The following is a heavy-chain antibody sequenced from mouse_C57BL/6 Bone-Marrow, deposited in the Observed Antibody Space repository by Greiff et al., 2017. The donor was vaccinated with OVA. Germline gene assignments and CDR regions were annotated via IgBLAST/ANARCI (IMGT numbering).Heavy chain of an antibody. CDR3: VIHETLRDDGYYEIFAY. D-gene: IGHD2-3*01. CDR2: LRSKSNNYAT. CDR1: GFSFNTYA. V-gene: IGHV10-1*01. J-gene: IGHJ3*01. Sequence: DVHLVESGGGLVQPTGSLKLSCAASGFSFNTYAMNWVSQAPGKGLEWVARLRSKSNNYATYYADSVKDRFTISRDDSESMLYLQMNNLKTEDTAMYYCVIHETLRDDGYYEIFAYWGQGTLVTVSA.